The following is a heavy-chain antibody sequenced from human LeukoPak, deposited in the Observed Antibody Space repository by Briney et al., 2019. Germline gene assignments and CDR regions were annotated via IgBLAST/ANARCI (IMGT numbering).Heavy chain of an antibody. Sequence: PSEILSLTCTVSGGSISSSSYYWGWIRQPPGKGLEWIGSIYYSGSTYYNPSLKSRVTISVDTSKNQFSLKLSSVTAADTAVYYCARDVVAAAGLDYWGQGTLVTVSS. D-gene: IGHD6-13*01. CDR2: IYYSGST. J-gene: IGHJ4*02. V-gene: IGHV4-39*07. CDR1: GGSISSSSYY. CDR3: ARDVVAAAGLDY.